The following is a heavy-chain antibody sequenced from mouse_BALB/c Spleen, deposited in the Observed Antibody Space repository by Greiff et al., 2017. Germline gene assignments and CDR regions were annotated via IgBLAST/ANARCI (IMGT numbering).Heavy chain of an antibody. D-gene: IGHD1-1*01. CDR2: ISYSGST. V-gene: IGHV3-2*02. CDR3: AGGYYGY. Sequence: EVKLVESGPGLVKPSQSLSLTCTVTGYSITSDYAWNWIRQFPGNKLEWMGYISYSGSTSYNPSLKSRISITRDTSKNQFFLQLNSVTTEDTATYYCAGGYYGYWGQGTTLTVSS. J-gene: IGHJ2*01. CDR1: GYSITSDYA.